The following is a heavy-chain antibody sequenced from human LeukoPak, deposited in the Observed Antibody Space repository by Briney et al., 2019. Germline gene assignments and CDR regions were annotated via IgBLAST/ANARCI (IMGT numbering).Heavy chain of an antibody. V-gene: IGHV1-69*01. CDR3: ARLILDFWSGYYYMDV. Sequence: SVKVSCKASGGTFSSYAISWVRQAPGQGLEWMGGIIPIFGTANYAQKFQGRVTITADESTSTAYMELSSLRSEDTAVYYCARLILDFWSGYYYMDVWGKGTTVTVSS. CDR1: GGTFSSYA. J-gene: IGHJ6*03. CDR2: IIPIFGTA. D-gene: IGHD3-3*01.